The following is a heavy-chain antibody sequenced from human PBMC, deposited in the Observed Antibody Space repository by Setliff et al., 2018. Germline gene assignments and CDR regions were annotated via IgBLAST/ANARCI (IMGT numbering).Heavy chain of an antibody. Sequence: SETLSLTCTVSGGSISSYYWSWIRQPAGKGLEWFGHIYKSGSTNYNPSLKSRVTMSLDTSKNQFSLNLYSVTAADTAVYYCARAFDSSGYYGESHTHYFDNWGQGTLVTVSS. CDR3: ARAFDSSGYYGESHTHYFDN. D-gene: IGHD3-22*01. CDR2: IYKSGST. CDR1: GGSISSYY. V-gene: IGHV4-4*07. J-gene: IGHJ4*02.